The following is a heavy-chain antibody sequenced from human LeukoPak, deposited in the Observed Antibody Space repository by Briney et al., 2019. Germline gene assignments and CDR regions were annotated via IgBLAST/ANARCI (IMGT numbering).Heavy chain of an antibody. CDR1: GFTFSSYA. Sequence: PGRSLRLSCAASGFTFSSYAMHWVRQAPGKGLEWVALILYHGDITYYADSVKGRFTLSRDNSKTTLFLQLNSLRAEDTAVYYCARDSTYYYDSGSSGPHYFDFWGQGTLVTVSS. V-gene: IGHV3-30*01. J-gene: IGHJ4*02. CDR2: ILYHGDIT. CDR3: ARDSTYYYDSGSSGPHYFDF. D-gene: IGHD3-10*01.